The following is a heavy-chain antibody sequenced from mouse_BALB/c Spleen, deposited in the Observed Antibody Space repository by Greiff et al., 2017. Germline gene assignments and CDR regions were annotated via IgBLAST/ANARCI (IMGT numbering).Heavy chain of an antibody. Sequence: EVKLVESGGGLVKPGGSLKLSCAASGFTFSSYAMSWVRQTPEKRLEWVASISSGGSTYYPDSVKGRFTISRDNARNILYLQMSSLGSEDTAMYYCARWGYYGSRAMDYWGQGTSVTVSS. CDR2: ISSGGST. CDR1: GFTFSSYA. CDR3: ARWGYYGSRAMDY. D-gene: IGHD1-1*01. V-gene: IGHV5-6-5*01. J-gene: IGHJ4*01.